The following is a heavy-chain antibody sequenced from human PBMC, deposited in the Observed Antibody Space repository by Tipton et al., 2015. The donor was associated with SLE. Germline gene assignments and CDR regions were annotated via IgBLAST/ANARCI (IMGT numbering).Heavy chain of an antibody. CDR3: ARDLTGANRFDP. CDR2: IDYSGST. D-gene: IGHD1-14*01. V-gene: IGHV4-59*01. J-gene: IGHJ5*02. Sequence: TLSLTCTVSGGSITSYYWSWIRQPPGKGLEWIGYIDYSGSTNYNPSLKSRVTISVDTSKNQFSLKLSSVTAADTAVYYCARDLTGANRFDPWGHGTLVTVSS. CDR1: GGSITSYY.